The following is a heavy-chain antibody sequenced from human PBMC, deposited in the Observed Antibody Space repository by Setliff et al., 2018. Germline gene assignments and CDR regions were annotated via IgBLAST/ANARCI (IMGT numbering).Heavy chain of an antibody. CDR3: TRDPTGSNFYNFQFYMDV. CDR2: INPNTGAA. J-gene: IGHJ6*03. D-gene: IGHD1-1*01. Sequence: ASVKVSCKAFGYPFAGYYYNHWVRQAPGQGPGWMGWINPNTGAAKYAQQFQGRVTMTRDMSIRTVYLDLSGLTSDDTAVYYCTRDPTGSNFYNFQFYMDVWGKGTTVTVSS. CDR1: GYPFAGYY. V-gene: IGHV1-2*02.